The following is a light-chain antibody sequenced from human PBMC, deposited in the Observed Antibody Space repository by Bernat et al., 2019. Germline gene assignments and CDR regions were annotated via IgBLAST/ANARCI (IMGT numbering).Light chain of an antibody. CDR3: QSYDSSLSVL. CDR1: SSNIGAGND. Sequence: QSVLTQPPSVSGAPGQRVTISCTGSSSNIGAGNDVYWYQQLPGTAPKLPIYGNSNRPSGVPDRFTGSKSGTSASLAITGIQAEDEADYYCQSYDSSLSVLFGGGTKRTVL. CDR2: GNS. V-gene: IGLV1-40*01. J-gene: IGLJ2*01.